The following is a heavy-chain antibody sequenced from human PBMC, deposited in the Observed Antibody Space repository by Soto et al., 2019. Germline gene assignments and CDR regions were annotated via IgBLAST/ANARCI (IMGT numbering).Heavy chain of an antibody. Sequence: ASVKVSCTASGYTFIGYYMHWVRQAPGQGLEWMAWINPNSGGTSYAEKFQGRVTVTRDTSISTAYMELSRLRSDDTAVYYCARDSITGNLDYWGQGTLVTVLL. CDR1: GYTFIGYY. CDR3: ARDSITGNLDY. D-gene: IGHD1-20*01. CDR2: INPNSGGT. V-gene: IGHV1-2*02. J-gene: IGHJ4*02.